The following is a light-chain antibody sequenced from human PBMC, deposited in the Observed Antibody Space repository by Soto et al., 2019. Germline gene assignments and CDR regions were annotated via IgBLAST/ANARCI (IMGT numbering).Light chain of an antibody. Sequence: EIVMTQSPATLSVSPGERATLSCRASQSVSSNLAWYQQKPGQAPRLLIYGASTRATGIPARFSGSGSGTVFTLTISSLQSEDFAVYYCQQYNNWPPVTFGQGTKVDIK. CDR1: QSVSSN. J-gene: IGKJ1*01. CDR2: GAS. CDR3: QQYNNWPPVT. V-gene: IGKV3-15*01.